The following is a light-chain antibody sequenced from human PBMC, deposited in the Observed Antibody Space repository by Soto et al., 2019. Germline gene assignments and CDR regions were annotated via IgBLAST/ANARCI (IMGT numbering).Light chain of an antibody. CDR3: QPYNNWPLT. J-gene: IGKJ4*01. CDR2: DTS. V-gene: IGKV3-15*01. CDR1: QGIGDT. Sequence: EVVMRQSPATLSASPGEGATLSCRASQGIGDTLAWYQHKPGQTPRLLIYDTSTRATGVPTRFSGSRSGAEFTLTLNSLQSEDFAVYYCQPYNNWPLTFGGGTKVEIK.